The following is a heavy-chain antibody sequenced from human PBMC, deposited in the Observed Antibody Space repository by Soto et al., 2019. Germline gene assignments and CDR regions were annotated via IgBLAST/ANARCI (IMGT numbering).Heavy chain of an antibody. V-gene: IGHV3-30-3*01. CDR3: ARDRDSSGYYLDF. CDR2: ILHDGSNN. D-gene: IGHD3-22*01. Sequence: PGGSLRLSCAASGFTFDDYAMHWVRQAPGKGLEWVALILHDGSNNYYGDSVKGRFSISRDNSKNTLFLEMNTVGSEDTAVYYCARDRDSSGYYLDFWGQGSLVTVSS. J-gene: IGHJ4*02. CDR1: GFTFDDYA.